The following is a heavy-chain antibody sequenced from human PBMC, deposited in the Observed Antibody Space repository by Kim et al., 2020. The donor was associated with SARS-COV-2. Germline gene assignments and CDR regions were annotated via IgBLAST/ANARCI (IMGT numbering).Heavy chain of an antibody. CDR2: IYHSGST. CDR1: GGSISSSNW. J-gene: IGHJ4*02. CDR3: AHSYSSASGAPFDY. V-gene: IGHV4-4*02. Sequence: SETLSLTCAVSGGSISSSNWWSWVRQPPGKGLEWIGEIYHSGSTNYNPSLKSRVTILVDKSKNQFALKLSSVTAADTAVYYCAHSYSSASGAPFDYWGQGALVTGCS. D-gene: IGHD6-6*01.